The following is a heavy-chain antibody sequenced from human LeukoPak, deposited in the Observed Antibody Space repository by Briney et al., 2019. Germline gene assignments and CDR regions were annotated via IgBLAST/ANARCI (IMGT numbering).Heavy chain of an antibody. CDR3: ARHRGYYGSGSKLDC. CDR2: IYYSGST. J-gene: IGHJ4*02. V-gene: IGHV4-39*01. CDR1: SDSISSSSHY. Sequence: SETLSLTCTVSSDSISSSSHYWGWIRQPPGKGPEWIGSIYYSGSTYYNPSLKSRVTISVDTSKNQFSLKLSSVTAADTAVYFCARHRGYYGSGSKLDCWGQGTLVTVSS. D-gene: IGHD3-10*01.